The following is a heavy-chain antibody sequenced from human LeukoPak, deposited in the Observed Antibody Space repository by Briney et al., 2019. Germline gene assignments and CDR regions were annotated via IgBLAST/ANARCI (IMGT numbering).Heavy chain of an antibody. CDR3: AKGGITMVRGVIIKGRGYYYYMDV. D-gene: IGHD3-10*01. CDR1: GFTFSSYG. J-gene: IGHJ6*03. CDR2: ISGSGGST. Sequence: TGGSLRLSCAASGFTFSSYGMSWVRQAPGKGLEWVSAISGSGGSTYYADSVKGRFTISRDNSKNTLYLQMNSLRAEDTAVYYCAKGGITMVRGVIIKGRGYYYYMDVWGKGTTVTISS. V-gene: IGHV3-23*01.